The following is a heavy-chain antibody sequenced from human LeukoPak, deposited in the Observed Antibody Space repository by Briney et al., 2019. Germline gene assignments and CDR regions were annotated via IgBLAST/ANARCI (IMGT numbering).Heavy chain of an antibody. CDR2: IYYSGST. CDR1: GGSISSSSYY. V-gene: IGHV4-39*01. J-gene: IGHJ4*02. D-gene: IGHD3-10*01. Sequence: SETLSLTCTVSGGSISSSSYYWGWIRQPPGKGLEWIGSIYYSGSTYYNPSLKSRVTISVDTSKNQSSLKLSSVTAADTAVYYCARQEIGRGYYYGSGSYSPLGYWGQGTLVTVSS. CDR3: ARQEIGRGYYYGSGSYSPLGY.